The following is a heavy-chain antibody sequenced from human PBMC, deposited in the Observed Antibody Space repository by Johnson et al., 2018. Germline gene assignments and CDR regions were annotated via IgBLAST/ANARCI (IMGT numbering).Heavy chain of an antibody. CDR1: GLTLSRSI. CDR3: AREGFSSGRAGVFDI. J-gene: IGHJ3*02. CDR2: ISHDESLK. Sequence: QVQLGESGGGVVQPGRSLRLSCAVSGLTLSRSIMHWVRQAPGKGLEWVALISHDESLKGYAASATGRFTISRDISQNTPDLQMNSLRPEDTVVYYGAREGFSSGRAGVFDIWGQGTLGTVSS. V-gene: IGHV3-30*03. D-gene: IGHD6-19*01.